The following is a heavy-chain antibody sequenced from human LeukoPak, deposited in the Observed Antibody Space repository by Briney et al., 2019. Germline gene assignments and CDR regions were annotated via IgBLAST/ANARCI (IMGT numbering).Heavy chain of an antibody. D-gene: IGHD3-16*01. Sequence: GGSLRLSCAASGFTFSDYYMTWIRQAPGKGLEWVSYISGTDNTIYYADSVKGRFTMSRDNAKNSLYLQMNSLRAEDTAVYYCTRDGSNGYHPLGWFDYWGQGTLVTVSS. CDR2: ISGTDNTI. CDR3: TRDGSNGYHPLGWFDY. CDR1: GFTFSDYY. V-gene: IGHV3-11*01. J-gene: IGHJ4*02.